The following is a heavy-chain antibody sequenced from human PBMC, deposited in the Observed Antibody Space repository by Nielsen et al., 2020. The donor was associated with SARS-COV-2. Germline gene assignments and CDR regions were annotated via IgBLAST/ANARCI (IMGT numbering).Heavy chain of an antibody. CDR3: ARAKWNWNDLDY. CDR1: GYTFSDYC. Sequence: ASVKVSCKASGYTFSDYCVHWVRQAPGLGLEWMGRFNPDSGGAYYAQKFQGRVTMTRDTPISTAYMDLSSLKSDDTAVYYCARAKWNWNDLDYWGQGTLVTVSS. CDR2: FNPDSGGA. J-gene: IGHJ4*02. D-gene: IGHD1-1*01. V-gene: IGHV1-2*06.